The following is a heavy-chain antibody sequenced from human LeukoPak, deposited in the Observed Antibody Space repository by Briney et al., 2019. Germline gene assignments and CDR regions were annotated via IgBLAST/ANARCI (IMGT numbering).Heavy chain of an antibody. CDR3: ARLKLAAREYYFDY. J-gene: IGHJ4*02. V-gene: IGHV3-53*01. D-gene: IGHD6-6*01. CDR2: IYSGGRP. Sequence: GGSLRLSCAASGFTVSSNYMSWVRQAPGKGLEWVAVIYSGGRPYYADPVKGRFTISRDNSKNTLYLQMNSLRAEDTAVYYCARLKLAAREYYFDYWGQGTLVTVSS. CDR1: GFTVSSNY.